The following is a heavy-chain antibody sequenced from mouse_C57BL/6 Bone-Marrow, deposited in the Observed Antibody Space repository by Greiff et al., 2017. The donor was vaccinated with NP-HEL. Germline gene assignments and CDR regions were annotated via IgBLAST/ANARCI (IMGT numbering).Heavy chain of an antibody. CDR3: ARSKYYGSSPFAY. Sequence: VQLQQSVAELVRPGASVKLSCTASGFNIKNTYMHWVKQRPEQGLEWIGRIDPANGNTKYVPKFQGKATITADTSSNTAYLQLSSLTSEDTAIYYCARSKYYGSSPFAYWGQGTLVTVSA. CDR1: GFNIKNTY. V-gene: IGHV14-3*01. CDR2: IDPANGNT. J-gene: IGHJ3*01. D-gene: IGHD1-1*01.